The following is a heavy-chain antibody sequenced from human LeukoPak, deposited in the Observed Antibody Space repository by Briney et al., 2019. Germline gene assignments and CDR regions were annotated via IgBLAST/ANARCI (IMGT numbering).Heavy chain of an antibody. CDR1: GFTFSSYS. J-gene: IGHJ5*02. CDR3: ARGNIDWGEFDP. V-gene: IGHV3-48*01. D-gene: IGHD3-9*01. CDR2: ISSSSSNI. Sequence: PGGSLRLSCAASGFTFSSYSMNWVRQAPGKGLEWVSYISSSSSNIYYADSVKGRFTISRDNAKNSLYLQMNSLRAEDTSVYYCARGNIDWGEFDPWGQGTLVTVSS.